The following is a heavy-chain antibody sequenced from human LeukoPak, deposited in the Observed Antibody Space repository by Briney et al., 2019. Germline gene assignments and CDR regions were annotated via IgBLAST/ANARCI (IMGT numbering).Heavy chain of an antibody. J-gene: IGHJ4*02. V-gene: IGHV4-31*03. CDR2: IYYSGST. Sequence: SETLSLTCTVSGGSISSGGYYWSWIRQHPGKGLEWIGYIYYSGSTYYNPSLKSRVTISVDTSKNQFSLKLSSVTAADTAVYYCARIAAAADNWNDLVIGYWGQGTLVTVSS. CDR1: GGSISSGGYY. D-gene: IGHD1-20*01. CDR3: ARIAAAADNWNDLVIGY.